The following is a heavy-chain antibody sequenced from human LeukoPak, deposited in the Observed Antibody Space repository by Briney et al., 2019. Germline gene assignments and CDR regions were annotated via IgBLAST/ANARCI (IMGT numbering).Heavy chain of an antibody. CDR1: GFTFSQAW. Sequence: GGSLRLSCEASGFTFSQAWMNWVRQAPGQGLEWVGRIKSQSADGTTVCSARVRDRFFISRDDSKNTTYLQMNRLTTEDTGVYFCSGARGDYWGQGVLVTVSA. J-gene: IGHJ4*02. V-gene: IGHV3-15*07. D-gene: IGHD1-26*01. CDR2: IKSQSADGTT. CDR3: SGARGDY.